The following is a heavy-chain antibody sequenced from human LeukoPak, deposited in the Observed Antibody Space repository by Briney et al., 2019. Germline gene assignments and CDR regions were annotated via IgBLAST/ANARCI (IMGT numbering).Heavy chain of an antibody. D-gene: IGHD3-10*01. J-gene: IGHJ6*02. CDR3: ARLPTWFGEEGDGMDV. V-gene: IGHV3-21*01. Sequence: GGSLRLSCAASGFAFSSYAMNWVRQAPGKGLEWVSSISSSSSYIYYADSVKGRFTISRDNAKNSLYLQVNSLRAEDTAVYYCARLPTWFGEEGDGMDVWGQGTTVTVSS. CDR2: ISSSSSYI. CDR1: GFAFSSYA.